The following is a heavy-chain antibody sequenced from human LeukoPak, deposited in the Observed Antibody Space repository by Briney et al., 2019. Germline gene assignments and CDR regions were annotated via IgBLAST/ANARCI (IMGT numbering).Heavy chain of an antibody. CDR2: IYGGGNT. J-gene: IGHJ4*02. CDR3: ASEVGSSTNY. Sequence: GGSLRLSCAASGFTFSSYSMNWVRQAPGKGLEWVSIIYGGGNTYYADSVKGRFTISRDNSKNTLYLQMSSLRAEDTAVYYCASEVGSSTNYWGQGTLVTVSS. V-gene: IGHV3-53*01. CDR1: GFTFSSYS. D-gene: IGHD1-26*01.